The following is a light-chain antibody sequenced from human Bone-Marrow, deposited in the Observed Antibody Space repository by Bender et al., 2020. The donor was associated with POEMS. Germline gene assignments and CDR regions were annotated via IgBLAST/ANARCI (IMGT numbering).Light chain of an antibody. CDR3: QSYDNSLGGWV. CDR2: GYN. V-gene: IGLV1-40*02. CDR1: SSYIGDNY. J-gene: IGLJ3*02. Sequence: QSVLTQPPSVSAAPGQKVTISCSGSSSYIGDNYVSWYQHLPGTAPKLLIYGYNNRPSGVPDRFSGSKSGTSASLAITGLQAEDEGDYYCQSYDNSLGGWVFGGGTKLTVL.